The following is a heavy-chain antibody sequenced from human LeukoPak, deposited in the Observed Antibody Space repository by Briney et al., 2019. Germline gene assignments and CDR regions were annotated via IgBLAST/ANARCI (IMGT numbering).Heavy chain of an antibody. CDR2: IYNSGST. CDR3: ARARIAAPDY. V-gene: IGHV4-59*01. J-gene: IGHJ4*02. CDR1: GGSIYSYY. Sequence: PSETLSLTCTVSGGSIYSYYWSWIRQPPGKGLEGIGYIYNSGSTNYNPSLKSRVTISVDTSKDQVSLKLSSVTAADTAVYYCARARIAAPDYWGQGTLVTVSS. D-gene: IGHD6-13*01.